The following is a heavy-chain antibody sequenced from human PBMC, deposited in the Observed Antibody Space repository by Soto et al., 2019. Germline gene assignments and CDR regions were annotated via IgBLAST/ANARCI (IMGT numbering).Heavy chain of an antibody. D-gene: IGHD5-12*01. CDR3: AREREMATHYFGY. CDR1: GYTFTSYD. Sequence: GASVKVSCKASGYTFTSYDINWVRQATGQGLEWMGWMNPNSGNTGYAQKFQGRVTITADESTSTAYMELSSLRSEDTAVYYCAREREMATHYFGYWGQGTRVTVSS. CDR2: MNPNSGNT. V-gene: IGHV1-8*01. J-gene: IGHJ4*02.